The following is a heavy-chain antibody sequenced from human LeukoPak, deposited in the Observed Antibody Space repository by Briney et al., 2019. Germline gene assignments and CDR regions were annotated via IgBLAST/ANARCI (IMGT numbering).Heavy chain of an antibody. V-gene: IGHV3-73*01. D-gene: IGHD4-11*01. Sequence: GGSLKLSCAASGFTFSGSAMPWVRQASGQGLEWVGRIRSKANSYATAYVASVKGRFTISRDDSKNTAYLQMNSLKTEDTAVYYCARGGPIMTTVTPPGYWGQGTLVTVSS. CDR1: GFTFSGSA. CDR3: ARGGPIMTTVTPPGY. CDR2: IRSKANSYAT. J-gene: IGHJ4*02.